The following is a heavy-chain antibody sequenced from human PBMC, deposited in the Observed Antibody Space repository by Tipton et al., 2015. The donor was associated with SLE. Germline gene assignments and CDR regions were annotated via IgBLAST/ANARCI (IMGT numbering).Heavy chain of an antibody. J-gene: IGHJ4*02. CDR2: ISSGSDYI. D-gene: IGHD6-6*01. V-gene: IGHV3-21*01. Sequence: GSLRLSCAASGFTFGNYWMNWVRQAPGKGLEWVSSISSGSDYIYYADSVKGRFTISRDNASSSLYLQMNSLRAEDTAVYYCARDPIPARSYFFDYWGQGSLVTVSS. CDR1: GFTFGNYW. CDR3: ARDPIPARSYFFDY.